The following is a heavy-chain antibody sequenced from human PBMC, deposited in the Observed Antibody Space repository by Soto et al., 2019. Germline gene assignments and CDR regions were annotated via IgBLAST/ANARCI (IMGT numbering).Heavy chain of an antibody. V-gene: IGHV4-34*01. CDR3: ARRITIFGVVIVFQAFDI. CDR2: INHSGST. D-gene: IGHD3-3*01. J-gene: IGHJ3*02. CDR1: GGSISSYY. Sequence: ETLSLTCTVSGGSISSYYWSWIRQPPGKGLEWIGEINHSGSTNYNPSLKSRVTISVDTSKNQFSLKLSSVTAADTAVYYCARRITIFGVVIVFQAFDIWGQGTMVTVSS.